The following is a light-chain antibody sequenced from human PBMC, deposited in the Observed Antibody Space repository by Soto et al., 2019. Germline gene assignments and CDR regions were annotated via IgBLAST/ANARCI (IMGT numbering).Light chain of an antibody. CDR3: HQYYSTPWT. CDR2: WAF. Sequence: DIVMTQSPDSLAVSLGERATINCKSSQSVLYSSNNKTYLAWYQQKPGQPPQLLIYWAFTRESGVPDRFSGSGSETDFTLTISSLQAEDVAVYYCHQYYSTPWTFGQGTKVEIK. V-gene: IGKV4-1*01. CDR1: QSVLYSSNNKTY. J-gene: IGKJ1*01.